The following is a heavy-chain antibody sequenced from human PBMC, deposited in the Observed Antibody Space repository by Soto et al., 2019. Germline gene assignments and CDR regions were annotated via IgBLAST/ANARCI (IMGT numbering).Heavy chain of an antibody. Sequence: QVQLVESGGGVVQPGRSLRLSCAASGFTFSSYGMHWVRQAPGKGLEWVAVIWYDGSNKYYADSVKGRFTISRDNSKNPLYLQMNSLRAEDTAVYYCARDPRSGYVFDPWGQGTLVTVSS. D-gene: IGHD3-3*01. CDR2: IWYDGSNK. J-gene: IGHJ5*02. CDR3: ARDPRSGYVFDP. CDR1: GFTFSSYG. V-gene: IGHV3-33*01.